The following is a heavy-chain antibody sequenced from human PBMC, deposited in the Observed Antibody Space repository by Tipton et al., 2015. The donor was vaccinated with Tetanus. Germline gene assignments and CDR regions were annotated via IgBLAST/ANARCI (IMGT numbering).Heavy chain of an antibody. J-gene: IGHJ5*02. Sequence: LRLSCTVSGDSISSSEYYWGWIRQPPGEGLEWIASVYYDGSAYTYPSLKSRIAISIDTSGSQFSLKVHSVTAADTAFYYCTRHVVEAVPRWFDPWGQGTLVTVSS. CDR3: TRHVVEAVPRWFDP. V-gene: IGHV4-39*01. CDR1: GDSISSSEYY. D-gene: IGHD2-2*01. CDR2: VYYDGSA.